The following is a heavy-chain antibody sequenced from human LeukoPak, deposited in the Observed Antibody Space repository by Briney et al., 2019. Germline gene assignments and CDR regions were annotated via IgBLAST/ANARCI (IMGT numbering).Heavy chain of an antibody. Sequence: SETLSLTCTVPGGSVSSGSYYWSWIRQPPGKGLEWIGYIYYSGSTNYNPSLKSRVTISVDTSKNQFSLKLSSVTAADTAVYYCARRYSSSWYVHNWFDPWGQGTLVTVSS. V-gene: IGHV4-61*01. CDR3: ARRYSSSWYVHNWFDP. CDR1: GGSVSSGSYY. CDR2: IYYSGST. J-gene: IGHJ5*02. D-gene: IGHD6-13*01.